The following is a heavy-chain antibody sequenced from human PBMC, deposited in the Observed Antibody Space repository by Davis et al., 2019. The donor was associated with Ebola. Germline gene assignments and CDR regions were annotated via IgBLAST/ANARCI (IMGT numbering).Heavy chain of an antibody. CDR3: ARRYYYYYGMDV. CDR2: IYSGGST. CDR1: GGSISSSNW. V-gene: IGHV3-53*01. Sequence: ETLSLTCAVSGGSISSSNWWSWVRQAPGKGLEWVSVIYSGGSTYYADSVKGRFTISRDNSKNTLYLQMNSLRAEDTAVYYCARRYYYYYGMDVWGQGTTVTVSS. J-gene: IGHJ6*02.